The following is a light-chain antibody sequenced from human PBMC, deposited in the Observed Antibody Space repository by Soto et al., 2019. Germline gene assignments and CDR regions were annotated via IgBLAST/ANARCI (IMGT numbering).Light chain of an antibody. CDR2: GAS. CDR3: QQYGSSPSMYT. CDR1: QSVSSSY. Sequence: EIVLTQSPGTLSLSPGERATLSCRASQSVSSSYLAWYQQKPGQAHRLLIYGASSRATGIPDRFSGSGSGTDFTLTISRLEPEDFAVYYCQQYGSSPSMYTFGQGTKLEIK. V-gene: IGKV3-20*01. J-gene: IGKJ2*01.